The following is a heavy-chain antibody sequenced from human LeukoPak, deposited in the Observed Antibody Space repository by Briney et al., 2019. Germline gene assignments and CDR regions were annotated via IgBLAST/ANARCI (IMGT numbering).Heavy chain of an antibody. CDR1: GFTVSSNY. J-gene: IGHJ4*02. Sequence: GGSLRLSCAASGFTVSSNYMSWVRQAPGKELEWVSVIYSGGSTYYADSVKGRFTISRDNSKNTLYLQMNSLRAEDTAVYYCAGIVVVPAAIGYWGQGTLVTVSS. V-gene: IGHV3-53*01. D-gene: IGHD2-2*02. CDR2: IYSGGST. CDR3: AGIVVVPAAIGY.